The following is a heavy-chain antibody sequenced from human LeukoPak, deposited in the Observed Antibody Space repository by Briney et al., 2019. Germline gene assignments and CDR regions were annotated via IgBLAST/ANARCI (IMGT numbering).Heavy chain of an antibody. D-gene: IGHD6-6*01. CDR1: GFTFSSYW. J-gene: IGHJ4*02. Sequence: PGGSLRLSCAASGFTFSSYWMSWVRQAPGKGLEWVANIKQDGSEKYYVDSVKGRFTISRDNAKNSLYLQMNTLRAEDTAVYYCIYTSSAGTFDYWGQGTLVTVSS. CDR2: IKQDGSEK. CDR3: IYTSSAGTFDY. V-gene: IGHV3-7*01.